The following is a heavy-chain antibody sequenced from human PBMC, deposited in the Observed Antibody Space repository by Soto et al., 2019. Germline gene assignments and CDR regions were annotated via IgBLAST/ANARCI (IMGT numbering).Heavy chain of an antibody. CDR1: VFVFKDSS. D-gene: IGHD3-10*01. CDR3: TRLISAAQDY. Sequence: EVLLVESGGGVVQPGGSLKLSCVVSVFVFKDSSIHWVRQASGKGLEWVGRIRDRAYNYATAYTASVKGRFTISRDDSTNTAYLQMNSLRTEDTAIYYCTRLISAAQDYWGQGTLVTVSS. CDR2: IRDRAYNYAT. V-gene: IGHV3-73*01. J-gene: IGHJ4*02.